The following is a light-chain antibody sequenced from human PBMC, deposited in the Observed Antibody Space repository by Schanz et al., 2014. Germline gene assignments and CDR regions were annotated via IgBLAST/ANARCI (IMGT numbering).Light chain of an antibody. CDR1: STDVGGYNY. J-gene: IGLJ3*02. CDR2: DDN. Sequence: QSALTQPRSVSGSPGQSVTISCTGTSTDVGGYNYVSWYQQRPGKAPKLIIYDDNKRPSGVPDRFSGSKSGNTASLTISGLQSEDEADYYCAAWDDSLNGWVFGGGTKLTVL. V-gene: IGLV2-11*01. CDR3: AAWDDSLNGWV.